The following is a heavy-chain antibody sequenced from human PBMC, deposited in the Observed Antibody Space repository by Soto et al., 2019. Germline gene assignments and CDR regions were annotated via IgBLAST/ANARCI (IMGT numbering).Heavy chain of an antibody. Sequence: PSETLSLTCTVSRGSITTRSYYWGWIRQPPGMGLEWMGSRSYSGTTFFNLSLKSRVTISMDTSKTQISLNLTSVTATDTAVYDWATTPGLSPAGSFAWWGQGILVTVAS. J-gene: IGHJ4*02. CDR2: RSYSGTT. D-gene: IGHD6-13*01. CDR3: ATTPGLSPAGSFAW. CDR1: RGSITTRSYY. V-gene: IGHV4-39*01.